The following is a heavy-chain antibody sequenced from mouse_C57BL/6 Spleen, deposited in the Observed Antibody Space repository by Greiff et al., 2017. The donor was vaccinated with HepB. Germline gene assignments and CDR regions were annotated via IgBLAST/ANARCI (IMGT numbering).Heavy chain of an antibody. D-gene: IGHD2-4*01. CDR3: ARKGLYDYDDAMDY. CDR2: IDPSDSYT. Sequence: VQLQQPGAELVMPGASVKLSCKASGYTFTSYWMHWVKQRPGQGLEWIGEIDPSDSYTNYNQKFKGKSTLTVDKSSSTAYMQLSSLTSEDSAVYYCARKGLYDYDDAMDYWGQGTSVTVSS. V-gene: IGHV1-69*01. CDR1: GYTFTSYW. J-gene: IGHJ4*01.